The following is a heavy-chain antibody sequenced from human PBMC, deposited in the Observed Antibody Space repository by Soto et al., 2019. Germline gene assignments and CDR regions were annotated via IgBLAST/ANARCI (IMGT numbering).Heavy chain of an antibody. CDR3: AHAGNYDFWSGYYTRKTPYYFDY. Sequence: QITLKESGPTLVKPTQTLTLTCTFSGFSLSTSGVGVGWIRQPPGKALEWLALIYWDDDKRYSPSLKSRLTITKDPSKNQVVLTMTNMDPVDTATYYCAHAGNYDFWSGYYTRKTPYYFDYWGQGTLVTVSS. J-gene: IGHJ4*02. CDR1: GFSLSTSGVG. D-gene: IGHD3-3*01. CDR2: IYWDDDK. V-gene: IGHV2-5*02.